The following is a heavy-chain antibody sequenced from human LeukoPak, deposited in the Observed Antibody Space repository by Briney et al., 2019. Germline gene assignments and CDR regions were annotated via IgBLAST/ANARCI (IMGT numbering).Heavy chain of an antibody. Sequence: SETLSLTCTVSGASVSSYYWSWIRQPPGKGLEWIGYIYYSGSTNYNPSFKSRITISVDTSKNQFSLRLSSVTAADTAVYFCAMGFWYEEYFQHWGQGTLVTVSS. D-gene: IGHD6-13*01. CDR3: AMGFWYEEYFQH. V-gene: IGHV4-59*02. J-gene: IGHJ1*01. CDR2: IYYSGST. CDR1: GASVSSYY.